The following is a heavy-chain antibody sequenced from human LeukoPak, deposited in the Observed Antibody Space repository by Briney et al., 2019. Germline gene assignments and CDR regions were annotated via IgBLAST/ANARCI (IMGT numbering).Heavy chain of an antibody. CDR3: ARDATLIGLYYYYYYMDV. J-gene: IGHJ6*03. V-gene: IGHV3-21*01. CDR2: ISSSSSYI. Sequence: GGSLRLSCAASGFTFSSYSMNWVRQAPGKGLEWVSSISSSSSYIYYADSVKGRFTTSRDNAKNSLYLQMNSLRAEDTAVYYCARDATLIGLYYYYYYMDVWGKGTTVTVSS. CDR1: GFTFSSYS.